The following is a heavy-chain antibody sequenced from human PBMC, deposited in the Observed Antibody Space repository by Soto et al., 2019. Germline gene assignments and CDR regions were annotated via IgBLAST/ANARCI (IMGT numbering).Heavy chain of an antibody. CDR3: TTQYSSGWLLFDY. V-gene: IGHV3-15*01. Sequence: PGGSLRLSCAACGFTVSNAWMSWFRQAPGKGLEWVGRIKSKTDGGTTDYAAPVKGRFTISRDDSKNTLYLQMNSLKTEDTAVYYCTTQYSSGWLLFDYWGQGTLVTVSS. J-gene: IGHJ4*02. CDR1: GFTVSNAW. CDR2: IKSKTDGGTT. D-gene: IGHD6-19*01.